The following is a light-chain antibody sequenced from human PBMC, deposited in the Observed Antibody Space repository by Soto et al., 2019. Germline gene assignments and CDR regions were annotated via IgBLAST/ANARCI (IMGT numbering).Light chain of an antibody. V-gene: IGKV3-20*01. CDR2: GAS. CDR1: QSVSSNY. CDR3: QQYGSSRWT. Sequence: ENVLTQSPGTLSLSPGERATLSCRASQSVSSNYVAWYQQKPGQAPRLLVYGASGRATGIPDRFSGSGSGTDFTLTISRLEPADFAVYYCQQYGSSRWTFGQGTKVEIK. J-gene: IGKJ1*01.